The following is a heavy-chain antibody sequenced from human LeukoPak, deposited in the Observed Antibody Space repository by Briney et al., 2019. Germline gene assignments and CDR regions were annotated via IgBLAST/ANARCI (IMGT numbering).Heavy chain of an antibody. V-gene: IGHV3-74*01. Sequence: GGSLRLSCAASGFTFSSYWMHWARQAPGKGLVWVSRINSDGSSTSYADSVKGRFTISRDNAKNTLYLQMNSLRAEDTAVYYCARAYSSSGRGYWGQGTLVTVSS. CDR1: GFTFSSYW. CDR2: INSDGSST. D-gene: IGHD6-13*01. J-gene: IGHJ4*02. CDR3: ARAYSSSGRGY.